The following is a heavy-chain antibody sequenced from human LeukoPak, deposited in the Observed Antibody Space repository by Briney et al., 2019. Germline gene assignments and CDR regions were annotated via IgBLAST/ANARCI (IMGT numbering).Heavy chain of an antibody. CDR2: IGAGGHST. J-gene: IGHJ4*02. Sequence: GGSLRLSCAASGFTFSIYAMSRVRQAPGKGLEWVSAIGAGGHSTYHADSVKGRFTISRDNSKNTLYLQMNSLRAEDTAIYYCAKDSAGYSYGYWDYWGQGTLVTVSS. V-gene: IGHV3-23*01. D-gene: IGHD5-18*01. CDR3: AKDSAGYSYGYWDY. CDR1: GFTFSIYA.